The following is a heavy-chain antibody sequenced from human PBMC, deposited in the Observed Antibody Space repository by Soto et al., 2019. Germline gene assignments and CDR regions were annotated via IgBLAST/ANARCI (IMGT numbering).Heavy chain of an antibody. CDR2: LSDSAGSI. J-gene: IGHJ5*02. V-gene: IGHV3-23*01. CDR1: GFTFSRHA. D-gene: IGHD6-13*01. CDR3: AKGSSSWYAGLFDL. Sequence: EVQLLESGGGLVQPGGSLRLSCPASGFTFSRHAMTWVRQAPGKGLEWVSGLSDSAGSIYYADSVKGLFTISRDNSMNTLYLQMNTLRAEDTAIYYCAKGSSSWYAGLFDLWGQGTLVTVSS.